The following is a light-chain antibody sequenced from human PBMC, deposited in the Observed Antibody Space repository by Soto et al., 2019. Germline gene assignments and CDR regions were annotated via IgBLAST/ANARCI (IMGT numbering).Light chain of an antibody. CDR2: DAS. Sequence: DLPSTQSPSSLSASIGDSVTITCPASQTIGNYLNWYQQQPGKVPKLLIYDASYLQSGVPSRFSGSESGTDFTLNSSDLRPEDFATYYCQQSISIPFTFGPGTKVDIK. V-gene: IGKV1-39*01. CDR1: QTIGNY. CDR3: QQSISIPFT. J-gene: IGKJ3*01.